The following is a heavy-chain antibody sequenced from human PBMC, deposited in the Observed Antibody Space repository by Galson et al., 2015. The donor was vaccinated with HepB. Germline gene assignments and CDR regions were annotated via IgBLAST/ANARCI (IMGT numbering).Heavy chain of an antibody. Sequence: SVKVSCKVSGYTLTELSMHWVRQAPGKGLEWMGAFDRADDETIYAQKFQGRVTMTEDTSTDSAYMELSSLRSEDTAVYYCATPSHSYDSTGYYLWGQGTLVTVSS. CDR2: FDRADDET. CDR1: GYTLTELS. V-gene: IGHV1-24*01. CDR3: ATPSHSYDSTGYYL. D-gene: IGHD3-22*01. J-gene: IGHJ4*02.